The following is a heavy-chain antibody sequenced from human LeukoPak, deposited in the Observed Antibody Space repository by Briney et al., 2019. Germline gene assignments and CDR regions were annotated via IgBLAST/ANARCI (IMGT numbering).Heavy chain of an antibody. CDR1: GLIFTTYS. D-gene: IGHD3-3*01. V-gene: IGHV3-21*01. Sequence: GGSLSLSCAASGLIFTTYSMKWVREARGRGLEWVSSISSDSTFIYYTVSVEGRFTISRDSAKKSLYRQMDSLRVEHTAVYYCAPTYYDFWIVYSNGLGNWFDSWGQGTLVTVSS. CDR2: ISSDSTFI. J-gene: IGHJ5*01. CDR3: APTYYDFWIVYSNGLGNWFDS.